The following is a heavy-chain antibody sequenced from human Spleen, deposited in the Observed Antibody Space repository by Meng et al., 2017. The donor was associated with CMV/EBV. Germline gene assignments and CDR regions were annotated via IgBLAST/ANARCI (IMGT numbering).Heavy chain of an antibody. V-gene: IGHV3-53*01. CDR3: ATGRYCSSTDCYRDY. CDR2: IYSGGST. Sequence: GESLKISCAASGFTVSSNYMSWVRQAPGKGLEWVSVIYSGGSTYYADSVKGRFTISRDNAKTSLFLQMNSLRAEDSAIYYCATGRYCSSTDCYRDYWGQGTLVTVSS. CDR1: GFTVSSNY. J-gene: IGHJ4*02. D-gene: IGHD2-2*01.